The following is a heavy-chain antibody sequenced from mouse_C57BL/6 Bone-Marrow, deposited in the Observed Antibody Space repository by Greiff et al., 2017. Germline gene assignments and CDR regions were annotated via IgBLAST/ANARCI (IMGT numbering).Heavy chain of an antibody. CDR1: GFSLTSYG. D-gene: IGHD3-1*01. Sequence: VQLQQSGPGLVQPSQSLSITCTVSGFSLTSYGVHWVRQSPGQGLEWLGVIWRGGSTAYNAAFMSRLSITKDNSKSQVSYKMNSLQADDTSIYYCAKIGDSYYAMDYWGQGTSVTVSA. V-gene: IGHV2-5*01. J-gene: IGHJ4*01. CDR2: IWRGGST. CDR3: AKIGDSYYAMDY.